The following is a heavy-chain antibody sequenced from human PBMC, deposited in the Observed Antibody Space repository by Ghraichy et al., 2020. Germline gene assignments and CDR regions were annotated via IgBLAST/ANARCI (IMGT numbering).Heavy chain of an antibody. V-gene: IGHV4-59*01. CDR2: IYYSGTT. J-gene: IGHJ6*02. CDR1: GASISGFY. CDR3: ARVPTMFGVAPWGMDI. D-gene: IGHD3-3*01. Sequence: SETLSLTCTVSGASISGFYWSWIRQPPGRGLEWIGHIYYSGTTNYSPSLKSRLTLSVDRSQNLVSLRISSMTSADTAVYYCARVPTMFGVAPWGMDIWGQGTTVTVS.